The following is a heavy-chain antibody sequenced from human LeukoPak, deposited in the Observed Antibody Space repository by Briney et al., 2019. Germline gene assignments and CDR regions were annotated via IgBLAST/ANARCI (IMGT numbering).Heavy chain of an antibody. Sequence: GGSLRLSCAASGFTLSSYWMSWVRQAPGKGLEWVANIKQDGSEKYYVDSVKGRFTISRDNAKNSLYLQMNSLRAEDTAVYDWARGQTTVTNWGQGTLVTVSS. D-gene: IGHD4-17*01. J-gene: IGHJ4*02. V-gene: IGHV3-7*03. CDR1: GFTLSSYW. CDR3: ARGQTTVTN. CDR2: IKQDGSEK.